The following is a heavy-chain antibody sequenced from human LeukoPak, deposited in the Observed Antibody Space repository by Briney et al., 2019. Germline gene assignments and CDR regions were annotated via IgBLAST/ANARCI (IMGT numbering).Heavy chain of an antibody. J-gene: IGHJ3*02. V-gene: IGHV1-46*01. CDR3: ARGTYPPFLEWFPPGGAFDI. CDR1: GYTFTSYC. Sequence: ASVKVSCKASGYTFTSYCMHWVRQAPGQGLEWMGIINPSGGSTSYAQKFQGRVTMTRDTSTSTVDMGLSSLRSEDTAVNYCARGTYPPFLEWFPPGGAFDIWGQGTMVTVSS. D-gene: IGHD3-3*02. CDR2: INPSGGST.